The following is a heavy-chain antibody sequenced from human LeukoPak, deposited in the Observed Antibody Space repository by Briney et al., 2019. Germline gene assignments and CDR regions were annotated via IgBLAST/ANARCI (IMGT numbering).Heavy chain of an antibody. V-gene: IGHV3-7*01. CDR2: IKEDGSQK. D-gene: IGHD4-23*01. CDR1: GFTFSGYW. Sequence: GGSLRLSCAASGFTFSGYWMSWVRQAPGMGLEWVANIKEDGSQKYCVDSVKGRFTISRDNAQNSLYLQMNSLRAEDTPVYYCARDGTSFDYWGQGTLVTVSS. CDR3: ARDGTSFDY. J-gene: IGHJ4*02.